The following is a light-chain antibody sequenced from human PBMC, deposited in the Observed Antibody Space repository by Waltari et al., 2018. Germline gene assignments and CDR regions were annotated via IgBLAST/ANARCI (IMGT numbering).Light chain of an antibody. CDR2: GAS. CDR3: QQYYSTPPT. V-gene: IGKV4-1*01. J-gene: IGKJ1*01. Sequence: DIVMTQSPDSLAVSLGERATINCKSSQSVLYSSNNKNYLAWYQQKPGQPPKLLVYGASTRESGVPDRFSGRGSGKDFTLTISSLQAEDVAVYYCQQYYSTPPTFGQGTKVEIK. CDR1: QSVLYSSNNKNY.